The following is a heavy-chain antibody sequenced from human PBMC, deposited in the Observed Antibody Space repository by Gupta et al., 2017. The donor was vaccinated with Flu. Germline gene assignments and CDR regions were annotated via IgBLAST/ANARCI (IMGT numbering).Heavy chain of an antibody. Sequence: ELQLVESGGGSVKPGESLRLSCEASGFPFVNAGLSWVRQAPGKGLEWVGRIKKKADGGTTDYAAPVEGRFTISRDDSKDTMYLQMDSLKTEDTGVYYCTLGIVLEPDADDAFDVWGQGTMVNVSS. J-gene: IGHJ3*01. V-gene: IGHV3-15*01. CDR1: GFPFVNAG. D-gene: IGHD2-21*01. CDR3: TLGIVLEPDADDAFDV. CDR2: IKKKADGGTT.